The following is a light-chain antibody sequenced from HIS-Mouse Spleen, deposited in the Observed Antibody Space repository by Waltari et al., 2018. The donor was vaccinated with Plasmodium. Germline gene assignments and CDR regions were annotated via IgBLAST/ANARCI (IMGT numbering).Light chain of an antibody. CDR3: QAWDSSTVV. J-gene: IGLJ2*01. V-gene: IGLV3-1*01. CDR2: QVS. CDR1: KLGDKY. Sequence: SYELTQPPSVSVSPGQTASITCSGAKLGDKYACWYQQKPGQSPVLVIYQVSTRPSGILGRFSGSKSGKTATLTSGGTQAMDEADYYCQAWDSSTVVFGGGTKLTVL.